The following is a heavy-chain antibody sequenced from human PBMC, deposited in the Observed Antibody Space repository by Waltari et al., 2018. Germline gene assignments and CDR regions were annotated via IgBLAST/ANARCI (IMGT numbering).Heavy chain of an antibody. J-gene: IGHJ4*02. Sequence: QITLKESGPTLVKPTQTLTLTCTFSGFSLSTSGVGVGWIRQPPGKALEWLALIYWDDDKRYSPSLKSRLTITKDTSKNQVVLTMTNMDPVDTATYYCAHALREYSSSDFDYWGQGTLVTVSS. CDR1: GFSLSTSGVG. D-gene: IGHD6-6*01. CDR3: AHALREYSSSDFDY. CDR2: IYWDDDK. V-gene: IGHV2-5*02.